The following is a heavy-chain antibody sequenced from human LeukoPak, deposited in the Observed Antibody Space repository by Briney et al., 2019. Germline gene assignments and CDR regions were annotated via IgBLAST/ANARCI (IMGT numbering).Heavy chain of an antibody. CDR1: GFTVSDSY. CDR3: ARAWSGTQYYFDY. D-gene: IGHD3-3*01. CDR2: IYSGGST. Sequence: GGSLRLSCAASGFTVSDSYMSWVRQAPGKGLEWVSVIYSGGSTYYADSVKSRFTISRDTSKNTLYLQMNSLRAEDTAVYYCARAWSGTQYYFDYWGQGTLVTVSS. V-gene: IGHV3-66*01. J-gene: IGHJ4*02.